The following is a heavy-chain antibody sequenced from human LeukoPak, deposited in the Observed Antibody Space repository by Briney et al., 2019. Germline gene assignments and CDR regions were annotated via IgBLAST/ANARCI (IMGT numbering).Heavy chain of an antibody. Sequence: GGSLRLSCAASGFTFSSYGMNWVRQAPGKGLEFVAYISSSGATIYYADSLKGRFTISRDNAKNSLYLQMNSLRDVDTAVYFCVRANSLMVRGVITYFDSWGQGTLVTVSS. CDR1: GFTFSSYG. J-gene: IGHJ4*02. CDR3: VRANSLMVRGVITYFDS. V-gene: IGHV3-48*02. D-gene: IGHD3-10*01. CDR2: ISSSGATI.